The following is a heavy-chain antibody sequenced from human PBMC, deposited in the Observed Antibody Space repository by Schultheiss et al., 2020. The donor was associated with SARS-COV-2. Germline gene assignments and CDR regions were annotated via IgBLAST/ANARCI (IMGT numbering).Heavy chain of an antibody. V-gene: IGHV4-61*08. D-gene: IGHD3-16*02. CDR3: ARDRSPNYDYIWGSYRSFDAFDI. CDR1: GGSISSGDYY. Sequence: SETLSLTCTVSGGSISSGDYYWSWIRQPPGKGLEWIGYIYYSGSTNYNPSLKSRVTISVDTSKNQFSLKLSSVTAADTAVYYCARDRSPNYDYIWGSYRSFDAFDIWGQGTMVTVSS. J-gene: IGHJ3*02. CDR2: IYYSGST.